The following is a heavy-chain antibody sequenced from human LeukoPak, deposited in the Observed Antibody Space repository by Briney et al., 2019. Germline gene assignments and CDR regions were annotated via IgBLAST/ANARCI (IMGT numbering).Heavy chain of an antibody. CDR3: ARDAGYSYGLYYYYMDV. CDR2: IYTSGST. J-gene: IGHJ6*03. Sequence: SETLSLTCTVSGASISGSGYYWGWIRQPPGKGLEWIGRIYTSGSTNYNPSLKSRVTISVDTSKNQFSLKLSSVTAADTAVYYCARDAGYSYGLYYYYMDVWGKGTTVTISS. CDR1: GASISGSGYY. D-gene: IGHD5-18*01. V-gene: IGHV4-39*07.